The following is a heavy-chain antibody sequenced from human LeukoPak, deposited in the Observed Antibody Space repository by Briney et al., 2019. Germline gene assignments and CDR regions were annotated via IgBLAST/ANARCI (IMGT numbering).Heavy chain of an antibody. Sequence: GASVKVSCKASGYTFTSYDINWARQATGQGLEWMGWMNPNSGNTGYAQKFQGRVTMTRNTSISTAYMELSSLRSEDTAVYYCARSGSPVGHAFDIWGQGTMVTVSS. J-gene: IGHJ3*02. D-gene: IGHD3-10*01. CDR2: MNPNSGNT. CDR1: GYTFTSYD. V-gene: IGHV1-8*01. CDR3: ARSGSPVGHAFDI.